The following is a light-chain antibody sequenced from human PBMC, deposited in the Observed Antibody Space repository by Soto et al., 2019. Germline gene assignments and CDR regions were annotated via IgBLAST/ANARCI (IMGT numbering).Light chain of an antibody. V-gene: IGLV7-46*01. J-gene: IGLJ3*02. CDR3: LLTYGGARV. CDR1: TGAVTSGHY. CDR2: DTS. Sequence: QAVVTQEPSLTVSPGGTVTLTCGSSTGAVTSGHYPYWFQQNPGQAPRTLIYDTSDKHSWTPARFSGSLLGGKAALTLSGAQPEDEAEYYCLLTYGGARVFGGGTQVTVL.